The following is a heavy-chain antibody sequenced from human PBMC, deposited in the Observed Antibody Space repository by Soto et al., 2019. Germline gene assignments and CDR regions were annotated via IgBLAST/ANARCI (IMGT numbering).Heavy chain of an antibody. CDR1: GFTFSSYA. V-gene: IGHV3-30-3*01. Sequence: QVQLVESGGGVVQPGRSLRLSCAASGFTFSSYAMHWVRQAPGKGLEWVAVISYDGSNKYYADSVKGRFTISRDNSKNTLYLQMNSLRAEDTAVYYCARTFGPIYYYYYGMDVW. J-gene: IGHJ6*01. CDR3: ARTFGPIYYYYYGMDV. CDR2: ISYDGSNK. D-gene: IGHD3-10*01.